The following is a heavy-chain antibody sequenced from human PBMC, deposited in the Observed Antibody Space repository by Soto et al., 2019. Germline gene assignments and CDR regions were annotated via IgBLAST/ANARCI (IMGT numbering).Heavy chain of an antibody. Sequence: QVQLVQSGAEVKKPGSSVKVSCKASGGTFSSYTISWVRQAPGQGLEWMGRIIPILGIANYAQKFQGRVTITADKSTSTAYIELSSLRSEDTAVYYCAREGGYCSGGSCHYWYFDLWGRGTLVTVSS. CDR1: GGTFSSYT. CDR2: IIPILGIA. V-gene: IGHV1-69*08. J-gene: IGHJ2*01. CDR3: AREGGYCSGGSCHYWYFDL. D-gene: IGHD2-15*01.